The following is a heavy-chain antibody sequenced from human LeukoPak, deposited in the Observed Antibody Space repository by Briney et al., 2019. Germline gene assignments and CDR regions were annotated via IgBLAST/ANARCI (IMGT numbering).Heavy chain of an antibody. CDR1: GLTFSSHE. CDR3: ASSFLILDY. J-gene: IGHJ4*02. Sequence: PGGSPRLSCAASGLTFSSHEINWVRQAPGKGLEWVSYISSSGTAIYYADSVKGRFTISRDSAKNSVYLQMNSLRAEDTAVYYCASSFLILDYWGQGTLVIVSS. V-gene: IGHV3-48*03. D-gene: IGHD3-3*01. CDR2: ISSSGTAI.